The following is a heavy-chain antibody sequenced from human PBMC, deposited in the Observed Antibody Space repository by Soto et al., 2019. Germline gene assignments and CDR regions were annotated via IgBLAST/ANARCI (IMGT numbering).Heavy chain of an antibody. Sequence: ASVKVSCKVSGYTLTELSMHWVRQAPGKGLEWMGWFDPKGGETIYAQKFQGRVTMTEDTSTNTAYMELSSLRSEDTAVYYCAQSEGKWELEFDYWGQGTMVTVSS. CDR2: FDPKGGET. D-gene: IGHD1-26*01. CDR3: AQSEGKWELEFDY. V-gene: IGHV1-24*01. CDR1: GYTLTELS. J-gene: IGHJ4*02.